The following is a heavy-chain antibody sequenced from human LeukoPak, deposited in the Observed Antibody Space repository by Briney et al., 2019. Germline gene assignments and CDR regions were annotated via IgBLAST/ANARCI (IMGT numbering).Heavy chain of an antibody. J-gene: IGHJ6*03. D-gene: IGHD3-22*01. CDR2: INHSGST. CDR1: GGSFSGYY. Sequence: SETLSLSCAVYGGSFSGYYWSWIRQPPGKGLEWIGEINHSGSTNYNPSLKSRVTISVDTSKNQFSLKLSSVTAADTAVYYCASSHYYDSSGYYPIYYMDVWGKGTAV. CDR3: ASSHYYDSSGYYPIYYMDV. V-gene: IGHV4-34*01.